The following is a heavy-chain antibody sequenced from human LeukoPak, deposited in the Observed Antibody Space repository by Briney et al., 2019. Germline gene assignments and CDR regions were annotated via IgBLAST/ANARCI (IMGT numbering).Heavy chain of an antibody. CDR1: GFIFSGYE. Sequence: GRSLRLSCAASGFIFSGYEMHWVRQAPGKGLEWVAVISHDGSYEDYADSVKGRFTLSRDNPKNALFLQMNSLRAEDTAVYYCARGPFGSCSSPSCYFFEYWGQGTLVTVSS. V-gene: IGHV3-30*04. CDR2: ISHDGSYE. D-gene: IGHD2-2*01. CDR3: ARGPFGSCSSPSCYFFEY. J-gene: IGHJ4*02.